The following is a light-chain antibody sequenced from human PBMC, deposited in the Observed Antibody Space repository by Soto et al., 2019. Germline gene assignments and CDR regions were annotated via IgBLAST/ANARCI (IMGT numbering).Light chain of an antibody. J-gene: IGLJ2*01. CDR2: DDT. V-gene: IGLV3-21*02. CDR1: NIGSKS. CDR3: QVWDSSSDQVV. Sequence: SYELTQPPSVSVAPGQTAKITCGGHNIGSKSVHWYHQKPGQAPVLAVYDDTKRPSGIPDRFSGSNSGITATLTISRVGAGDEATYYCQVWDSSSDQVVFGGGTKLTVL.